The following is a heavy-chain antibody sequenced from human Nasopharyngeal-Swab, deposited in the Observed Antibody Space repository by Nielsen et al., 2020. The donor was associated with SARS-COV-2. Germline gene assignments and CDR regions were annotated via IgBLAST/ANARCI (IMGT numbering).Heavy chain of an antibody. D-gene: IGHD1-26*01. CDR3: AKDSSGSYLGHFQP. Sequence: SLKISCAASGFTFDDYAMHWVRQAPGKGLEWVSGISWNSCSIGYADSVKGRFTISRDNAKNSLYLQMNSLRAEVTALYYCAKDSSGSYLGHFQPWGQGTLVTVSS. V-gene: IGHV3-9*01. J-gene: IGHJ1*01. CDR2: ISWNSCSI. CDR1: GFTFDDYA.